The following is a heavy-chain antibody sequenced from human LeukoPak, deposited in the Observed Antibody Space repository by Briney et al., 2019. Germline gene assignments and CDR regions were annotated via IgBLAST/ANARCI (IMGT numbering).Heavy chain of an antibody. J-gene: IGHJ5*02. CDR1: GGSISSYY. CDR3: ARDGGAARPWFDP. Sequence: SETLTLTCTVSGGSISSYYWSWIRQPPGKGLQCIGYIYCSVNTNYNPSLKSRVTISVDPCENQCSRQLSSLTAADTSVYYCARDGGAARPWFDPWGQGTLVTVSS. CDR2: IYCSVNT. D-gene: IGHD6-6*01. V-gene: IGHV4-59*01.